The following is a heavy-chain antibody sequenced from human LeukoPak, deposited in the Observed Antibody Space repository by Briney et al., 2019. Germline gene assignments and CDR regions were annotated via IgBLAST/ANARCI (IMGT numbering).Heavy chain of an antibody. CDR2: INPNSGGT. V-gene: IGHV1-2*02. CDR3: ARVPYSSSPGDY. D-gene: IGHD6-6*01. CDR1: GYTFTGYY. Sequence: ASVKVSCKASGYTFTGYYMHWVRQAPGQGLEWMGWINPNSGGTNYAQKFQGRVTMTRDTSISTAYMELSRLRSDDTAVYYCARVPYSSSPGDYWGQGTLVTVSS. J-gene: IGHJ4*02.